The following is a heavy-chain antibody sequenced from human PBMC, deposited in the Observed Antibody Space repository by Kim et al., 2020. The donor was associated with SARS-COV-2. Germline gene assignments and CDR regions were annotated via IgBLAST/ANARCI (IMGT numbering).Heavy chain of an antibody. D-gene: IGHD6-13*01. J-gene: IGHJ4*02. V-gene: IGHV3-33*01. Sequence: ADSVKGRFTISRDNSKNTLYLQMNSLRAEDTAVYYCARDCSSSWYHYFDYWGQGTLVTVSS. CDR3: ARDCSSSWYHYFDY.